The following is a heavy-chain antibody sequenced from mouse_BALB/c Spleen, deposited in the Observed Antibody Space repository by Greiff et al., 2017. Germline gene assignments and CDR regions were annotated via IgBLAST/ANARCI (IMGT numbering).Heavy chain of an antibody. CDR2: ISSGGST. Sequence: EVMLVESGGGLVKPGGSLKLSCAASGFTFSSYAMSWVRQTPEKRLEWVASISSGGSTYYPDSVKGRFTISRDNARNILYLQMSSLRSEDTAMYYCARVHYYRYDGYAMDYWGQGTSVTVSS. V-gene: IGHV5-6-5*01. D-gene: IGHD2-14*01. CDR1: GFTFSSYA. CDR3: ARVHYYRYDGYAMDY. J-gene: IGHJ4*01.